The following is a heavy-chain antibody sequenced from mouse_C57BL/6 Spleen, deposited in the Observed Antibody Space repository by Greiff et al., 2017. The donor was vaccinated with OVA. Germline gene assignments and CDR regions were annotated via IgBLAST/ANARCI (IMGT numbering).Heavy chain of an antibody. CDR3: AALPGRRAWFAY. CDR2: IDPSDSYT. D-gene: IGHD4-1*01. CDR1: GYTFTSYW. Sequence: VQLQQPGAELVKPGASVKLSCKASGYTFTSYWMQWVKQRPGQGLEWIGEIDPSDSYTNYNQKFKGKATLTVDTSSSTAYMQLSSLTSEDSGVYSCAALPGRRAWFAYWGQGTLVTVSA. V-gene: IGHV1-50*01. J-gene: IGHJ3*01.